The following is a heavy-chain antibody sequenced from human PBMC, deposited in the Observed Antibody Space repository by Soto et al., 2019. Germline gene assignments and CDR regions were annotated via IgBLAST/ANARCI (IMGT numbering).Heavy chain of an antibody. J-gene: IGHJ4*02. D-gene: IGHD2-15*01. CDR3: TSRYMVVAAPFIDY. CDR1: GFTFSNAW. Sequence: EVQLVESGGGLVKPGGSLRLSCAASGFTFSNAWMSWVRQAPGKGLEWVGRIKSKTDGGTTDYAAPVKGRFTISRDDSKNTLYLQMNSLKTEDTAVYYCTSRYMVVAAPFIDYWGQGTLVTVSS. V-gene: IGHV3-15*01. CDR2: IKSKTDGGTT.